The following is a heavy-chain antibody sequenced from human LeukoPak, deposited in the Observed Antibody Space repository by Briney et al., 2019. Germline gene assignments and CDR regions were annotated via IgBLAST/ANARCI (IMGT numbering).Heavy chain of an antibody. CDR2: ISGRGGST. Sequence: GGSLRLSCAASGFTFSSYAMSWVCQAPGKGLEWTSAISGRGGSTYYADSVKGRFTISRDNSKNTLYLQMNSLRAEDTAVYYCAKAPPDNYGDYYYYMDVWGKGTTVTVSS. D-gene: IGHD4-17*01. V-gene: IGHV3-23*01. J-gene: IGHJ6*03. CDR3: AKAPPDNYGDYYYYMDV. CDR1: GFTFSSYA.